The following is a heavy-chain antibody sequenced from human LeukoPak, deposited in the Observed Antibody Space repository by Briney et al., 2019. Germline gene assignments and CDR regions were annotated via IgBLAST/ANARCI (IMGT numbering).Heavy chain of an antibody. Sequence: GGSLRLSCAASGFTFSNYAMSWVRQAPGKGLEWVSAFSGSGGSTYYADSVKGRFTISRDNAKNSLYLQMNSLRAEDTAVYYCARRTLGRGSAFDYWGQGTLVTVSS. CDR3: ARRTLGRGSAFDY. V-gene: IGHV3-23*01. CDR1: GFTFSNYA. D-gene: IGHD3-16*01. J-gene: IGHJ4*02. CDR2: FSGSGGST.